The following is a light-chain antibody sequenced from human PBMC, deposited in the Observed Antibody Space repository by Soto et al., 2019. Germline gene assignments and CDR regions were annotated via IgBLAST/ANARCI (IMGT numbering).Light chain of an antibody. CDR3: QQRSKWRT. CDR1: QSVSNNY. Sequence: EIVLTHSPCTLSLSPCERATLSFRASQSVSNNYVAWYQQKPGQAPRLLIYGASNRATGIPDRFSGSGSGTDFTLTISSLEPEDFAVYYCQQRSKWRTFGQGTKVDNK. J-gene: IGKJ1*01. V-gene: IGKV3D-20*02. CDR2: GAS.